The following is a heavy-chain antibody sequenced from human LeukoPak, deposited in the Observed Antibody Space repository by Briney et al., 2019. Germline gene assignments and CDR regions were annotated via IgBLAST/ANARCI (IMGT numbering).Heavy chain of an antibody. J-gene: IGHJ4*02. V-gene: IGHV1-2*02. D-gene: IGHD3-22*01. Sequence: ASVKVSCKASGYSFTNYAMNWVRQAPGQGLEWMGWINPNSGGTNYAQKFQGRVTMTRDTSISTAYMELSRLRSDDTAVYYCARASYYDSSGYYSPHWGQGTLVTVSS. CDR1: GYSFTNYA. CDR2: INPNSGGT. CDR3: ARASYYDSSGYYSPH.